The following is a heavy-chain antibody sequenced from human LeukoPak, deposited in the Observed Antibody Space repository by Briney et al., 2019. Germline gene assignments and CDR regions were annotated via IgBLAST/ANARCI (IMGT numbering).Heavy chain of an antibody. Sequence: GGSLRLSCVASGFTFSSYAMSWVRQAPGKGLEWVSAISGSGGSTYYADSVKGRFTISRDNSKNTLYLQMNSLRAEDTAVYYCAKDPEWSGYPPYYFDYWGQGTLVTVSS. J-gene: IGHJ4*02. CDR3: AKDPEWSGYPPYYFDY. V-gene: IGHV3-23*01. D-gene: IGHD3-3*01. CDR2: ISGSGGST. CDR1: GFTFSSYA.